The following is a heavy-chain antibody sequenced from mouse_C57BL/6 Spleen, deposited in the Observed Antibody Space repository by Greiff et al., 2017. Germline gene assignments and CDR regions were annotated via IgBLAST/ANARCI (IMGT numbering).Heavy chain of an antibody. D-gene: IGHD4-1*01. CDR3: ARERTGTITFDY. CDR2: IYPGSGST. J-gene: IGHJ2*01. CDR1: GYTFTSYW. V-gene: IGHV1-55*01. Sequence: QVQLQQSGAELVKPGASVKMSCKASGYTFTSYWITWVKQRPGQGLEWIGDIYPGSGSTNYNEKFKSKATLTVDTSSSTAYMQLSSLTSEDSAVYYCARERTGTITFDYWGQGTTLTGSS.